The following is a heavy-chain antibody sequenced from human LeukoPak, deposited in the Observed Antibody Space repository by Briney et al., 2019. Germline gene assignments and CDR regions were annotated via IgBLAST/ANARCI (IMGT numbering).Heavy chain of an antibody. CDR1: GYTFTGYY. Sequence: GASVKVSCKASGYTFTGYYMHWVRQAPGQGLEWMGWINPNSGGTNYAQKFQGRVTMTRDTSISTAYMELSRLRSDDTAVYYCAREYYDILTGYSAHIVWFDPWDQGTLVTVSS. J-gene: IGHJ5*02. V-gene: IGHV1-2*02. D-gene: IGHD3-9*01. CDR3: AREYYDILTGYSAHIVWFDP. CDR2: INPNSGGT.